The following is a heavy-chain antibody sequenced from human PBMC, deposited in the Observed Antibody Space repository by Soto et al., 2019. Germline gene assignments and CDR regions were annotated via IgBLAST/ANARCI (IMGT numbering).Heavy chain of an antibody. CDR2: ISYDGSNK. V-gene: IGHV3-30*18. J-gene: IGHJ6*02. D-gene: IGHD6-19*01. CDR3: AKLVSSGPGAYYYYGMDV. Sequence: QVQLVESGGGVVQPGRSLRLSCAASGFTFSSYGMHWVRQAPGKGLEWVAVISYDGSNKYYADSVKGRFTISRDNSKNTLYLKMNSLRAEDTAVYYCAKLVSSGPGAYYYYGMDVWGQGTTVTVSS. CDR1: GFTFSSYG.